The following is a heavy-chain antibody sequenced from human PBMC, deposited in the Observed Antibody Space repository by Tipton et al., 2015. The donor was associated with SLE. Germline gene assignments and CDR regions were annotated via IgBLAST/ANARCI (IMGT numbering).Heavy chain of an antibody. V-gene: IGHV4-31*03. J-gene: IGHJ4*02. Sequence: TLSLTCTVSGGSISRRGYYWTWIRQHPGKGLEWIGYIYYTGNTYYNPSLESRLSMSVDTTKNQFSLNLTAVTAADTAVYYCARQSSGSYFHWGQGTLVTVSS. CDR3: ARQSSGSYFH. D-gene: IGHD1-26*01. CDR2: IYYTGNT. CDR1: GGSISRRGYY.